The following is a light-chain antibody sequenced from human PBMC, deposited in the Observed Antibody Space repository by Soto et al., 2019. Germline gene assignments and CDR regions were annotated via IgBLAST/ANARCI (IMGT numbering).Light chain of an antibody. CDR3: LHRTNWPLT. Sequence: EIVFTQSPVTLSLYPGERATLSCRASQSVGTSLVWYQQKPGQAPSLLMYDTSTRATGIPARFSGSGSGTDFTLTISSLEPEDFAVYYCLHRTNWPLTFGGGTKV. J-gene: IGKJ4*01. V-gene: IGKV3-11*01. CDR2: DTS. CDR1: QSVGTS.